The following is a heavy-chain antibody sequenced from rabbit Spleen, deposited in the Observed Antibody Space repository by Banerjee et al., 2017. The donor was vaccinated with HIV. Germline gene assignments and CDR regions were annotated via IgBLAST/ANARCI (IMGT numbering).Heavy chain of an antibody. Sequence: QQQLEESGGGLVQPEGSLALTCTASGFTISSSYYMCWVRQAPGKGLEWIGCIYGGSSGSTYYASWAKGRFTGSKTSSTTVTLQMTSLTAADTATYFCARDDDDAGYAFDLWGQGTLVTVS. D-gene: IGHD3-3*01. V-gene: IGHV1S45*01. J-gene: IGHJ4*01. CDR2: IYGGSSGST. CDR1: GFTISSSYY. CDR3: ARDDDDAGYAFDL.